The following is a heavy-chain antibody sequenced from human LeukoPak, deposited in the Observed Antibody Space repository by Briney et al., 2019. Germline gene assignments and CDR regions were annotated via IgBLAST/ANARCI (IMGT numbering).Heavy chain of an antibody. J-gene: IGHJ4*02. CDR3: ARDSSGWYLVTDY. Sequence: GGSLRLSCAASGFTFSSYSMNWVRQAPGKGLEWVSSISSSSSYIYYADSVKGRFTISRDNAKNSLYLQMNSLRAEDTAVYYCARDSSGWYLVTDYWGQGILVTVSS. V-gene: IGHV3-21*01. D-gene: IGHD6-19*01. CDR1: GFTFSSYS. CDR2: ISSSSSYI.